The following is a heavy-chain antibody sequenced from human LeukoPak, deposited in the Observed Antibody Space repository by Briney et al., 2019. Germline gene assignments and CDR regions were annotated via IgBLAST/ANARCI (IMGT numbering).Heavy chain of an antibody. CDR2: MNPNSGNT. D-gene: IGHD3-9*01. J-gene: IGHJ3*02. CDR1: VYTFTSYD. V-gene: IGHV1-8*01. CDR3: ARDPSYYDILTGYHNAFDI. Sequence: GASVKVSCKASVYTFTSYDINWVRQATGQGLEWMGWMNPNSGNTGYAQKFQGRVTMTRKTSISTAYMELSSLRSEDTAVYYCARDPSYYDILTGYHNAFDIWGQGTMVTVSS.